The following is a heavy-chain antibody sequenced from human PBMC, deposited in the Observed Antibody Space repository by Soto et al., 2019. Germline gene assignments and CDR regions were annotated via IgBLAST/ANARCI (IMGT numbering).Heavy chain of an antibody. Sequence: QVQLQESGPGLVKPSQTLSLICTVSGGSISSGGYYWSWIRQHPGKGLEWIGYIYYSGSTYYNPARKSRVTITADTSKNHLSLKLSSVTAADTAVYYCARDRGGWVVVAATLFDIWGQGTMVTVSS. CDR2: IYYSGST. CDR1: GGSISSGGYY. V-gene: IGHV4-31*03. CDR3: ARDRGGWVVVAATLFDI. D-gene: IGHD2-15*01. J-gene: IGHJ3*02.